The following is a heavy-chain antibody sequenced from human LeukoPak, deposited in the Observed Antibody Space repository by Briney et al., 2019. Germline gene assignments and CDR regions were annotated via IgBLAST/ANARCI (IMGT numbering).Heavy chain of an antibody. J-gene: IGHJ4*02. CDR2: ISFSGST. CDR3: ARIHGGI. D-gene: IGHD3-3*02. V-gene: IGHV4-39*07. Sequence: SETLSLTCTVSGGSITSSPYYWGWIRQPPGKGLEWIGSISFSGSTFYNPSLESRVTVSRDTSKNQLSLEVNSVTAADTAVYYCARIHGGIWGQGTLVTVSS. CDR1: GGSITSSPYY.